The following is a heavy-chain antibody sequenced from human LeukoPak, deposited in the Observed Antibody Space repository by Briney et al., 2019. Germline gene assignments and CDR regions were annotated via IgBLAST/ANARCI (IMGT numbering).Heavy chain of an antibody. CDR2: INAGNGNT. J-gene: IGHJ4*02. D-gene: IGHD5-24*01. Sequence: GESLKISCKASGYTFTSYAMHWVRQAPGQRLEWMGWINAGNGNTKYSQKFQGRVTITRDTSASTAYMELSSLRSEDTAVYYCARVRATTSPFDYWGQGTLVTVSS. CDR1: GYTFTSYA. CDR3: ARVRATTSPFDY. V-gene: IGHV1-3*01.